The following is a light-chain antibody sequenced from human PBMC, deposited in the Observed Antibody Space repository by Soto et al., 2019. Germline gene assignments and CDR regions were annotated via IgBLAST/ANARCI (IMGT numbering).Light chain of an antibody. J-gene: IGLJ3*02. CDR1: SSDIGGYNF. Sequence: QSALTQPASVSGSPGQSITISCTGTSSDIGGYNFVSWYQQHPGKAPKLMIYDVTNRPPGLSDRFSCSKSGNTASLTISGLQAEDEANYYCSSYTTRSTLVFGGGTKLTVL. CDR3: SSYTTRSTLV. CDR2: DVT. V-gene: IGLV2-14*03.